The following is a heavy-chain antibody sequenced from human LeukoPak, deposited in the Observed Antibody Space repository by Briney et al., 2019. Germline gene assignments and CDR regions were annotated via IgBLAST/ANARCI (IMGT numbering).Heavy chain of an antibody. CDR3: AKVRDTRDWYKDAFDV. CDR1: GFTFSSYA. Sequence: GGSLRLSCAASGFTFSSYAMSWVRQAPGKGLEWVSAITGTGGSTYYVASVRGRFTVSRDNSRNTLYLQMSSLRAEDSAMYYCAKVRDTRDWYKDAFDVWGQGTRVTVSS. V-gene: IGHV3-23*01. CDR2: ITGTGGST. D-gene: IGHD6-19*01. J-gene: IGHJ3*01.